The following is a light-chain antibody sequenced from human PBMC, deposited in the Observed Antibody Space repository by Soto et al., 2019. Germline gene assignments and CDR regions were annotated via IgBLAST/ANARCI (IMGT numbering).Light chain of an antibody. CDR1: QSVLHSSNNKNY. V-gene: IGKV4-1*01. CDR2: WAS. Sequence: DIMMTQSPDSLAVSLGERATINCKSSQSVLHSSNNKNYLAWYQQKPGQPPKLLIYWASTRESGVPDRFRGSGSGTDFTLTIVSLQAEDVAVYYCQQYYSTPLTFGGGTKVEIK. CDR3: QQYYSTPLT. J-gene: IGKJ4*01.